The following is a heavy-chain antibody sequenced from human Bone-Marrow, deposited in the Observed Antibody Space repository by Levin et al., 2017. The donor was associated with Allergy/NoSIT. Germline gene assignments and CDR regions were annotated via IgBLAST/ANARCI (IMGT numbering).Heavy chain of an antibody. CDR3: ARDKAEDDSGTTFDY. J-gene: IGHJ4*02. CDR1: GFTFSDFY. CDR2: ISNGGETI. D-gene: IGHD3-10*01. V-gene: IGHV3-11*01. Sequence: KPGGSLRLSCAASGFTFSDFYMSWIRQAPGKGLEWVSYISNGGETIFYADSVKGRFTISRDNAKNSLYLQLNSLRADDTAVYYCARDKAEDDSGTTFDYWGQGTLVTVS.